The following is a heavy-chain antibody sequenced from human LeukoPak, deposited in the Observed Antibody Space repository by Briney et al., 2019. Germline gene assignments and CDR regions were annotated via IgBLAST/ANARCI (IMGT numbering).Heavy chain of an antibody. Sequence: PGGSLRLSCAASEFTFTTYGMHWVRQAPGKGLEYVSAISSNGGSTYYADSVKGRFTISRDNSKNTLYLQMSSLRAEDTAVYYCVKDRGARSEFDYWGQGTLVTVSS. J-gene: IGHJ4*02. CDR2: ISSNGGST. D-gene: IGHD3-10*01. CDR3: VKDRGARSEFDY. V-gene: IGHV3-64D*09. CDR1: EFTFTTYG.